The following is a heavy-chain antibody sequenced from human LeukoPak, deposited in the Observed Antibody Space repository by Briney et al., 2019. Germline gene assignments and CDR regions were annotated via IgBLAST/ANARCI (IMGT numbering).Heavy chain of an antibody. CDR3: ARGHSSVVTAIPYYFDY. CDR1: GGSFSGYY. CDR2: INHSGST. V-gene: IGHV4-34*01. Sequence: PSETLSLTCAVYGGSFSGYYWIWIRQPPGKGLEWIGEINHSGSTNYNPSLKSRVTISIDTSKNQFSLKLSSVTAADTAVYYCARGHSSVVTAIPYYFDYWGQGTLVTVSS. D-gene: IGHD2-21*02. J-gene: IGHJ4*02.